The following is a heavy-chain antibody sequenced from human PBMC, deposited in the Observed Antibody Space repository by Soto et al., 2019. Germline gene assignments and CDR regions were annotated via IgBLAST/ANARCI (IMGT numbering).Heavy chain of an antibody. Sequence: GGTLRLSCAASGFTFSSYSMNWVRQAPGTGLEWVSYISSSSSTIYYADSGKGRFTIARDKAKNSLYLQMNSLRAEDTAVYYCVRDQFRTWIQLWSIDYWGQGTLVTVSS. D-gene: IGHD5-18*01. J-gene: IGHJ4*02. CDR1: GFTFSSYS. CDR2: ISSSSSTI. V-gene: IGHV3-48*01. CDR3: VRDQFRTWIQLWSIDY.